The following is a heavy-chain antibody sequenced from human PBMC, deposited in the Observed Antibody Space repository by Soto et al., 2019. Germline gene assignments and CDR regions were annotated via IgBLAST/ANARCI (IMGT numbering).Heavy chain of an antibody. V-gene: IGHV4-39*01. CDR3: ARHTWRITMIVPAYGQPFDY. Sequence: PSETLSLTCTVSGGSISSSSYYWGWIRQPPGKGLEWIGSIYYSGSTYYNPSLKSRVTISVDTSKNQFSLKLSSVTAADTAVYYCARHTWRITMIVPAYGQPFDYWGQGTLVTVSS. J-gene: IGHJ4*02. D-gene: IGHD3-22*01. CDR2: IYYSGST. CDR1: GGSISSSSYY.